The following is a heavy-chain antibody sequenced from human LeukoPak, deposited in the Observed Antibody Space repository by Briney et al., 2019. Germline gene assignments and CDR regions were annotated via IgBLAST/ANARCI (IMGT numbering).Heavy chain of an antibody. CDR2: IKVDGIEK. CDR3: ARDNAGSGWVY. Sequence: GGSLRLSCVASGFIFSDYWMSWVRKAPGKGPEWVANIKVDGIEKYYADSVKGRFTISRDNAKNSLYLQMNSLRAEDTAVYYCARDNAGSGWVYWGQGTLVTVSS. D-gene: IGHD6-19*01. V-gene: IGHV3-7*04. J-gene: IGHJ4*02. CDR1: GFIFSDYW.